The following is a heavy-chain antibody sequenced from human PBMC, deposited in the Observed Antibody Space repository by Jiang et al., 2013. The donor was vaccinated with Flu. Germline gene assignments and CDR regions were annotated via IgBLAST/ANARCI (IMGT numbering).Heavy chain of an antibody. CDR2: IYYSGST. V-gene: IGHV4-59*11. Sequence: GPGLVKPSETLSLTCTVSGGSISSHYWSWIRQPPGKGLEWIGYIYYSGSTNYNPSLKSRVTISVDTSKSQFSLKLSSVTAADTAVYYCARTGDYASVDYWGQGTLVTVSS. CDR3: ARTGDYASVDY. J-gene: IGHJ4*02. CDR1: GGSISSHY. D-gene: IGHD4-17*01.